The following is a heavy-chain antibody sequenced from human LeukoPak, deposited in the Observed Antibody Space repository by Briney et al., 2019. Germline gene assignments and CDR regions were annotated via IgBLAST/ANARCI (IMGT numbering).Heavy chain of an antibody. Sequence: SETLSLTCAVYGGSFSAYYWNWIRQPPGKGLEWIGYIYYSGSTYYNPSLKSRVTISVDTSKNQFSLKLSSVTAADTAVYYCARTSDQYNWFDPWGQGTLVTVSS. CDR1: GGSFSAYY. CDR2: IYYSGST. CDR3: ARTSDQYNWFDP. J-gene: IGHJ5*02. V-gene: IGHV4-34*09.